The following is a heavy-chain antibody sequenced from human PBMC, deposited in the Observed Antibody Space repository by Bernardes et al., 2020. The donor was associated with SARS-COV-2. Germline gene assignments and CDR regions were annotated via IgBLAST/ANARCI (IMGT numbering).Heavy chain of an antibody. Sequence: GGSLRLSCAASGFTFSSYEMNWVRQAPGKGLEWVSYISSSGSTIYYADSVKGRFTISRDNAKNSLYLQMNSLRAEDTAVYYCARTIHSSSWYEMTGFDPWGQGTLVTVSS. V-gene: IGHV3-48*03. CDR3: ARTIHSSSWYEMTGFDP. J-gene: IGHJ5*02. CDR1: GFTFSSYE. D-gene: IGHD6-13*01. CDR2: ISSSGSTI.